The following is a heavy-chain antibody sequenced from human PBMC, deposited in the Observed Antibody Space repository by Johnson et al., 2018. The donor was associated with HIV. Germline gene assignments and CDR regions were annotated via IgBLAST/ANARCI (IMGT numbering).Heavy chain of an antibody. Sequence: QVQLVESGGGLVKPGGSLRLSCAASGFNFSDYYMSWIRQAPGKGLEWVSYISNSDNTIYYADSVKGRFTISRDNAKNSLYLQMNSLRAKDTAVYYCARGPTYYADPFAFDIWGQGTMVTVSS. V-gene: IGHV3-11*04. CDR1: GFNFSDYY. CDR3: ARGPTYYADPFAFDI. D-gene: IGHD4-17*01. J-gene: IGHJ3*02. CDR2: ISNSDNTI.